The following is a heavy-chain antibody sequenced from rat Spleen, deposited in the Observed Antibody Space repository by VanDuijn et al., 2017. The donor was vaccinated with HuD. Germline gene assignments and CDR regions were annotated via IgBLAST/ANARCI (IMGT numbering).Heavy chain of an antibody. CDR1: GFTFSNYY. CDR2: ISIGGGTT. J-gene: IGHJ2*01. V-gene: IGHV5-27*01. Sequence: EVQLVESGGGLVQPGRSLKLSCAASGFTFSNYYMAWVRQAPTKGLEWVAYISIGGGTTFYRDSVKGRFTITRDDAKRTRDLQRDSLMAKHTATDYCTTGGHWGQGVMVTVSS. CDR3: TTGGH.